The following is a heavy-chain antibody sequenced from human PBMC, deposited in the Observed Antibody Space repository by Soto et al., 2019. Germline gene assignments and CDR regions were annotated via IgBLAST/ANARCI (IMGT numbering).Heavy chain of an antibody. CDR2: IYYSGST. D-gene: IGHD5-18*01. CDR1: GGSISSYY. J-gene: IGHJ4*02. V-gene: IGHV4-59*01. Sequence: PSETLSLTCTVSGGSISSYYWSWIRQPPGKGLEWIGYIYYSGSTNYNPSLKSRVTISVDTSKNQFSLKLSSVTAADTAVYYCARRLGGYSYGNPFDYWGQGTLVTVSS. CDR3: ARRLGGYSYGNPFDY.